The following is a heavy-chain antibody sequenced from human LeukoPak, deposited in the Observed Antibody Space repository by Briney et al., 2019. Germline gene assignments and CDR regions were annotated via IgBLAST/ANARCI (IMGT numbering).Heavy chain of an antibody. J-gene: IGHJ5*02. CDR3: ARCLYSSSWYWFDP. CDR2: INHSGST. Sequence: SETLSLTCAVYGGSFSGYYWCWIRQPPGKGLEWIGEINHSGSTNYNPSLKSRVTISVDTSKNQFSLKLSSVTAADTAVYYCARCLYSSSWYWFDPWGQGTLVTVSS. D-gene: IGHD6-13*01. V-gene: IGHV4-34*01. CDR1: GGSFSGYY.